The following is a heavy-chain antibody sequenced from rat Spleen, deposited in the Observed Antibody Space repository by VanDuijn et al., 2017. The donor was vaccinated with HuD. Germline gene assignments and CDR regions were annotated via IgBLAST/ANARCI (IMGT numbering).Heavy chain of an antibody. Sequence: EVQVVESGGGLVQPKGSLKLSCAASGFDFNTYAMSWVRQAPGKGLDWVASISIKTHNYATLYADSVKERFTISRDDSQSMVYLQMNNLKTEDTALYYCTVFLLTTWGQGASVTVSS. J-gene: IGHJ4*01. CDR1: GFDFNTYA. V-gene: IGHV10-4*01. CDR3: TVFLLTT. D-gene: IGHD1-11*01. CDR2: ISIKTHNYAT.